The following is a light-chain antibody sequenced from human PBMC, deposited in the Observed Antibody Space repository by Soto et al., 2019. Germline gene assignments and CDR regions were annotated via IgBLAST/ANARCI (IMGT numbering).Light chain of an antibody. V-gene: IGKV3-11*01. CDR2: DAS. CDR3: QQRSDWPPIT. CDR1: QSVSTY. J-gene: IGKJ5*01. Sequence: VLTQSPDTLSLSPGDRATLSCRASQSVSTYLAWYQQKPGQAPRLLIYDASNRATGIPARFSGSGSGTDFPLTSSSLEPEDFAVYYCQQRSDWPPITVGQGTRLHI.